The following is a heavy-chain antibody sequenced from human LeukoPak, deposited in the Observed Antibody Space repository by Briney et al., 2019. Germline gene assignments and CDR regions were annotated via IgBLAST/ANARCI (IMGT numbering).Heavy chain of an antibody. CDR3: TKSNWFDP. Sequence: PGGSLRLSCAASGFIFSGYWMNWVRQAPGKGLAWVAGIDSDGSTSKYADSVKGRFTISGDNAKNTLYLQMNSLRAEDTAVYYCTKSNWFDPWGQGTLVTVSS. CDR2: IDSDGSTS. J-gene: IGHJ5*02. V-gene: IGHV3-74*03. CDR1: GFIFSGYW.